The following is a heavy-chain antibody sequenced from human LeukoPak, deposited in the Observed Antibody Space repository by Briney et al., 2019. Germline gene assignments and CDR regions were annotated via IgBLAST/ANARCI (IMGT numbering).Heavy chain of an antibody. Sequence: GASVKVSCKVSGYTLTELSMHWVRQAPGKGLEWMGGFDPEDGETIYAQKFQGRVTMTEDTSTDTAYMELSSLRSEDTAVYYCATFPPLQPPAHYDSSGYIYGMDVWGQGTTVTVPS. V-gene: IGHV1-24*01. CDR3: ATFPPLQPPAHYDSSGYIYGMDV. CDR1: GYTLTELS. J-gene: IGHJ6*02. CDR2: FDPEDGET. D-gene: IGHD3-22*01.